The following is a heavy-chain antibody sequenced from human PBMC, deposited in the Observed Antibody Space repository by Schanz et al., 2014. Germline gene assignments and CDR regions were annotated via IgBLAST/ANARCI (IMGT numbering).Heavy chain of an antibody. D-gene: IGHD2-15*01. J-gene: IGHJ3*02. V-gene: IGHV3-74*01. CDR2: INSVGSNT. CDR3: AGKMKFEVHGGKGHDSLDI. Sequence: EVQLVQSGGGLVQPGGSLRLSCAASGFTFSSHWMHWVRQDPGKGLVWVARINSVGSNTDYADSVTGRFTISRDNAKNTLYLQMSTLRAEDTAVYYCAGKMKFEVHGGKGHDSLDIWGQGTMVTVSS. CDR1: GFTFSSHW.